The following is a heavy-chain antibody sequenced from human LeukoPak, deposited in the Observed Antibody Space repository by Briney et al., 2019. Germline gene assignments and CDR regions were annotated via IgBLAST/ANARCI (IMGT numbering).Heavy chain of an antibody. CDR1: GYTFSDYA. CDR3: VTGPRYYDPVLDL. Sequence: ASVKVSCKASGYTFSDYAIAWVRQAPGQGLEWMGWIRSYNGNTNYAQKIQDRVTLTTDTSTSTAYMEVRSLRSDDTALYYCVTGPRYYDPVLDLWGQGTLVTVSS. D-gene: IGHD3-22*01. J-gene: IGHJ5*02. CDR2: IRSYNGNT. V-gene: IGHV1-18*01.